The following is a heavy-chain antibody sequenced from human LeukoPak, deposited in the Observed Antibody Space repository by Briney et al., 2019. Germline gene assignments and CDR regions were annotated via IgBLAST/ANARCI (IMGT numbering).Heavy chain of an antibody. CDR2: MHSNGNS. CDR1: GGSVSSDY. CDR3: AIDYYDSSGYDY. D-gene: IGHD3-22*01. V-gene: IGHV4-59*02. J-gene: IGHJ4*02. Sequence: PSETLSLTCTVSGGSVSSDYWSWIRQPPGKGLEWIGYMHSNGNSAYNPSLSSRVTVSLDTSKNQFSLRLESVTAADTAVYYCAIDYYDSSGYDYWGQGTLVAVSS.